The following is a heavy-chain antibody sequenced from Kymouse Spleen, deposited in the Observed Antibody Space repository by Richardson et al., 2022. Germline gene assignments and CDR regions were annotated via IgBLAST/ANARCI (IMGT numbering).Heavy chain of an antibody. Sequence: QVQLQESGPGLVKPSQTLSLTCTVSGGSISSGGYYWSWIRQHPGKGLEWIGYIYYSGSTYYNPSLKSRVTISVDTSKNQFSLKLSSVTAADTAVYYCARENYDFWSGHFYYYYGMDVWGQGTTVTVSS. CDR3: ARENYDFWSGHFYYYYGMDV. V-gene: IGHV4-31*03. D-gene: IGHD3-3*01. J-gene: IGHJ6*02. CDR1: GGSISSGGYY. CDR2: IYYSGST.